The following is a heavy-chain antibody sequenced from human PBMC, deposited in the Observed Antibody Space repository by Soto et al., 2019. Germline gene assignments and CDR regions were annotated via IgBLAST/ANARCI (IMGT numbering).Heavy chain of an antibody. D-gene: IGHD3-10*01. CDR2: ISAYNGNT. V-gene: IGHV1-18*01. J-gene: IGHJ4*02. CDR1: GYTFTSYG. CDR3: AREGPLLWFGELLLPGY. Sequence: QVQLVQSGAEVKKPGASVKVSCKASGYTFTSYGISWVRQAPGQGLEWMGWISAYNGNTNYAQKLQGRVTMTTDTSTSNAYMELRSLKTDDTAVYYCAREGPLLWFGELLLPGYWGQGTLVTVSS.